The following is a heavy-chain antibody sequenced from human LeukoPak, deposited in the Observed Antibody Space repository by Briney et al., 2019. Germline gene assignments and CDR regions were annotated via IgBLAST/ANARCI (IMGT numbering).Heavy chain of an antibody. V-gene: IGHV3-30*18. J-gene: IGHJ4*02. CDR2: ISYDGSNK. D-gene: IGHD5-12*01. CDR1: GFTFSSYG. Sequence: GGSLRLSCAASGFTFSSYGMHWVRQAPGKGLEWVAVISYDGSNKYYADPVKGRFTISRDNSKNTLYLQMNSLRAEDTAVYYCAKDGEWLRLSYFDYWGQGTLVTVSS. CDR3: AKDGEWLRLSYFDY.